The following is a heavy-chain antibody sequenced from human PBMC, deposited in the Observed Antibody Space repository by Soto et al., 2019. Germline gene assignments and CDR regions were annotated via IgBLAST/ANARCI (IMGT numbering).Heavy chain of an antibody. V-gene: IGHV4-59*01. CDR2: VYSTGAT. Sequence: PETLSLTCTVSGGSLSSYYWTWIRQPPGKGLEWTGYVYSTGATNYNPSLMSRVTMSIDASKNQFSLKVRSVTAADTAVYFCARAHTGGWYVTDHWGQGTLVTVSS. CDR3: ARAHTGGWYVTDH. CDR1: GGSLSSYY. J-gene: IGHJ4*02. D-gene: IGHD6-19*01.